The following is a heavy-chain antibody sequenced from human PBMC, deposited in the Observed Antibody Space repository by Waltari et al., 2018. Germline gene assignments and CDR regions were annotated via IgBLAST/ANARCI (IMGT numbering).Heavy chain of an antibody. CDR2: INIDGSGT. CDR3: VRGVPDYSSLAY. V-gene: IGHV3-74*01. Sequence: EVQLVESGGTLVQPGGSLRLSCAVSGFTFSSCWMHWLRQDPGEGLVWLARINIDGSGTVYVDSVKGRFTISRDNAKNTLYLQMNSLRADDTAVYYCVRGVPDYSSLAYWGQGTLVTVSS. J-gene: IGHJ4*02. D-gene: IGHD4-4*01. CDR1: GFTFSSCW.